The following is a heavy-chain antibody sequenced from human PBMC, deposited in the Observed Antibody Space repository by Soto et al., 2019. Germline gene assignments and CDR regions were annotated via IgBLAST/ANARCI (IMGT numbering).Heavy chain of an antibody. CDR1: GFTFSSYS. Sequence: QVQLVESGGGVVQPGRSLRLSCAASGFTFSSYSMHWVRQAPGKGLEWVAVLSYDEFNKYYTESVKGRFTISRDSSKNSLYLQRDSLRVEDTAMYFCARPPRNWNDDPFADLWGQGTLVTVSS. J-gene: IGHJ5*02. D-gene: IGHD1-20*01. CDR2: LSYDEFNK. V-gene: IGHV3-30-3*01. CDR3: ARPPRNWNDDPFADL.